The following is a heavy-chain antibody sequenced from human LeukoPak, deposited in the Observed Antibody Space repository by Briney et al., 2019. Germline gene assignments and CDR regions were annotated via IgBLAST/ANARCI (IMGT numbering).Heavy chain of an antibody. V-gene: IGHV3-30*02. D-gene: IGHD5/OR15-5a*01. CDR3: AREGGLRGY. Sequence: GGSLRLSCAASGFTFSSYGMHWVRQAPGKGLEWVSYIRYDGINEYYADSVRGRFTISRDISKKTPYLQMNSLRAEDTAVYYCAREGGLRGYWGQGTLVTVSS. CDR2: IRYDGINE. J-gene: IGHJ4*02. CDR1: GFTFSSYG.